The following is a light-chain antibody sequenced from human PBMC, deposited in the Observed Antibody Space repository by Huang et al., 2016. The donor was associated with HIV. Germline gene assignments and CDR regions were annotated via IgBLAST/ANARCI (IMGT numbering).Light chain of an antibody. Sequence: EIVLTQSPATLSLSPGERATLSCRASQSVSSYLAWYQQKPGQAPRLLIYDAYNRATGSQARFSGSGSGTDFTLTISSLEPEDFAVYYCQQRSNWPPAFGQGTRLEIK. V-gene: IGKV3-11*01. J-gene: IGKJ5*01. CDR1: QSVSSY. CDR2: DAY. CDR3: QQRSNWPPA.